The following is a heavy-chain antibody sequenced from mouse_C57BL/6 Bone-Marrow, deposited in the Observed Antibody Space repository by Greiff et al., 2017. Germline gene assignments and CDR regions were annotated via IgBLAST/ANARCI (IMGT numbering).Heavy chain of an antibody. CDR2: IYPGSGST. D-gene: IGHD2-5*01. CDR1: GYTFTSYW. Sequence: QVQLQQPGAELVKPGASVKMSCKASGYTFTSYWMTWVKQRPGQGLAWIGDIYPGSGSTNYNEKFKSKATLTVDTSSSTAYMQLSSLTSEDSAVYYFASPYYRNCRYFDVWGTGTTVTVSS. CDR3: ASPYYRNCRYFDV. V-gene: IGHV1-55*01. J-gene: IGHJ1*03.